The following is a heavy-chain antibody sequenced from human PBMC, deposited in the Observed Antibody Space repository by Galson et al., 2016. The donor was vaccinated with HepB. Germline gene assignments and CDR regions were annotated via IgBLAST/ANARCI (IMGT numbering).Heavy chain of an antibody. V-gene: IGHV3-7*01. Sequence: SLRLSCAASGFTFRSYWMSWVRQAPGKGLEWVANINQDGSEKYSVDSVKGRFTIPRDNGKNSLYLQMNNLRPEDTAVYFCARDPPGVPDFALDVWGQGTTVTVSS. CDR1: GFTFRSYW. D-gene: IGHD3-10*01. CDR2: INQDGSEK. J-gene: IGHJ6*02. CDR3: ARDPPGVPDFALDV.